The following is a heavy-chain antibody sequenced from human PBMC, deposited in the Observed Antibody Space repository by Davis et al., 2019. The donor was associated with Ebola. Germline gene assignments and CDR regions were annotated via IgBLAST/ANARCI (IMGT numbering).Heavy chain of an antibody. Sequence: GESLKISCAASGFTFSDYYMSWIRQAPGKGLEWVSYISSSGSTIYYADSVKGRFTISRDNAKNSLYLQMNSLRAEDTAVYYCAKDSSSSSKGFDYWGQGTLVTVSS. J-gene: IGHJ4*02. D-gene: IGHD6-6*01. CDR2: ISSSGSTI. CDR3: AKDSSSSSKGFDY. CDR1: GFTFSDYY. V-gene: IGHV3-11*01.